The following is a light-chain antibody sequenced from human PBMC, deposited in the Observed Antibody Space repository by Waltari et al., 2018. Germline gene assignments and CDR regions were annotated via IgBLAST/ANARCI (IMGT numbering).Light chain of an antibody. J-gene: IGKJ1*01. V-gene: IGKV3-15*01. CDR1: QSVSNN. CDR2: GAS. Sequence: DTVMTQSPATLPVSPGERATLACRASQSVSNNLAWYQQKRCQPPRLLISGASTRATGIPARFSGSGSGTEFTLTISSLQSEDFAVYHCQQYHNWPRTFGQGTKVEIK. CDR3: QQYHNWPRT.